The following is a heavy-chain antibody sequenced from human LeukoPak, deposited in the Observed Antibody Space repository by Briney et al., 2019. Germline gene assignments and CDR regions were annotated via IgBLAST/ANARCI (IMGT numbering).Heavy chain of an antibody. CDR1: GFTFTRYG. Sequence: ASVKVSCKASGFTFTRYGISWVRQAPGQGLEWMGWISAYNGDTNYAHKFQGRVTITTDTSTRTAYMELRSLRSDDTAVYYCARDPSNTSGRYAYFDYWGQGTLVTVSS. D-gene: IGHD6-19*01. CDR2: ISAYNGDT. CDR3: ARDPSNTSGRYAYFDY. J-gene: IGHJ4*02. V-gene: IGHV1-18*01.